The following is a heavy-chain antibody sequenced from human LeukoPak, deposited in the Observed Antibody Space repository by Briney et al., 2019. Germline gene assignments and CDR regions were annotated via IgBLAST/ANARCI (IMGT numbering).Heavy chain of an antibody. CDR2: ISAYNGNT. CDR3: ARVSRVATTAAWFDP. J-gene: IGHJ5*02. V-gene: IGHV1-18*01. CDR1: GYTFTSYG. D-gene: IGHD5-12*01. Sequence: ASVKVSCKASGYTFTSYGISWVRQAPGQGLEWMGWISAYNGNTNYAQKLQGRVTMTTDTSTSTAYMELRSLRSDDTAVYYRARVSRVATTAAWFDPWGQGTLVTVSS.